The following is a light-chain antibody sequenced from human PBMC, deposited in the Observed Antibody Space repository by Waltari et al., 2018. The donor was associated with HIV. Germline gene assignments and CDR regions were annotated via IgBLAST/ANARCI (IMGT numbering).Light chain of an antibody. V-gene: IGLV2-11*01. J-gene: IGLJ3*02. CDR1: SRDVGAYNT. CDR3: CSYTASDTWV. CDR2: HVT. Sequence: QSALTQPRSVSGSPGQSVTISCTGTSRDVGAYNTVPWYQQRPDKAPRLIISHVTERPSGVPDRFSGSKSGNTASLTISGLQAEDEADYHCCSYTASDTWVFGGGTQLTVL.